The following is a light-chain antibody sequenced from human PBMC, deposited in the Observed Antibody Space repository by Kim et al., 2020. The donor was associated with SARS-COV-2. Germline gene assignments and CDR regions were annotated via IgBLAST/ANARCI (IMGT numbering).Light chain of an antibody. CDR3: KSWASNDNVV. J-gene: IGLJ2*01. CDR1: SLRSYY. CDR2: GKN. Sequence: SSELTQDPAVSVALGQTVRITCQGDSLRSYYATWYQQKPGQAPILVIYGKNNRPSGIPDRFSGSSSGNTASLTITGTQAGDEADYYCKSWASNDNVVFGR. V-gene: IGLV3-19*01.